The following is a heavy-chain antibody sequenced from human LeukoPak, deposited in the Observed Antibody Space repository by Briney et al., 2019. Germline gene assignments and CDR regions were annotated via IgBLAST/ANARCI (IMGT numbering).Heavy chain of an antibody. D-gene: IGHD6-25*01. V-gene: IGHV4-61*01. CDR3: ARVGAAGRYYGMDV. CDR1: GGSMSNYYISNYY. J-gene: IGHJ6*04. Sequence: SETLSLTCTVSGGSMSNYYISNYYWSWIRQPPGKGREWIGYIHYSASINYNPSLKSRVTISVDTSKNQLSLKLTSVTAADTAVYYCARVGAAGRYYGMDVWGKGTTVTVFS. CDR2: IHYSASI.